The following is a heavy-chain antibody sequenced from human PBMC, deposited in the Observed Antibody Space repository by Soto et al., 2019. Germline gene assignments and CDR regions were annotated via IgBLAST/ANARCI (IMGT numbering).Heavy chain of an antibody. V-gene: IGHV1-18*01. CDR2: ISAYNGNT. CDR1: GYTFTSYG. Sequence: QVQLVQSGAEVKKPGASVKVSCKASGYTFTSYGISWVRQAPGQGLEWMGWISAYNGNTNNAQKLPRRVTRNTVTSTRTASKQLRNLISVDKAVYYCARGGGLQARFDPWGERTLVTVSS. D-gene: IGHD4-4*01. CDR3: ARGGGLQARFDP. J-gene: IGHJ5*02.